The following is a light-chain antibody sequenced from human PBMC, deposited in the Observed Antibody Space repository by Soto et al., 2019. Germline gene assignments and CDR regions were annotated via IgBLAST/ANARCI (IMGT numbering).Light chain of an antibody. CDR3: QQRSNWPMYT. CDR1: QSVSSY. V-gene: IGKV3-11*01. CDR2: DAS. J-gene: IGKJ2*01. Sequence: EIVLTQSPATLSLSPGERATLSCRASQSVSSYLAWYQQKPGQAPRLLIYDASNRATGIPARFSGSGSGTDFTLSISSLEPEDFAVYYCQQRSNWPMYTFGQGNKLAIK.